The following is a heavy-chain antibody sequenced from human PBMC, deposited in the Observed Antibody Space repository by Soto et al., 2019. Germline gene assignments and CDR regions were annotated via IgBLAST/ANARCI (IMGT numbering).Heavy chain of an antibody. CDR1: GGSISSGDYY. CDR3: ARYGTRYYYGMDV. Sequence: SETLSLTCTVSGGSISSGDYYWSWIRQPPGKGLEWIGYIYYSGSTYYNPSLKSRVTISVDTSKNQFSLKLSSVTAADTAVYYCARYGTRYYYGMDVWGQGTTVTAP. D-gene: IGHD4-17*01. CDR2: IYYSGST. J-gene: IGHJ6*02. V-gene: IGHV4-30-4*01.